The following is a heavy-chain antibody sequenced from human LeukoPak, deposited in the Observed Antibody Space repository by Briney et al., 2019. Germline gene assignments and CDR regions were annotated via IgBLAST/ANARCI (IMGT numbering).Heavy chain of an antibody. CDR1: GGSFSGYY. V-gene: IGHV4-34*01. J-gene: IGHJ4*02. D-gene: IGHD2-15*01. Sequence: SETLSLTCAVYGGSFSGYYWSWIRQPPGKGLEWTGEINHSGSTNYNPSLKSRVTISVDTSKNQFSLKLSSVTAADTAVYYCARARAEGGGSCYYDYWGQGTLVTVSS. CDR2: INHSGST. CDR3: ARARAEGGGSCYYDY.